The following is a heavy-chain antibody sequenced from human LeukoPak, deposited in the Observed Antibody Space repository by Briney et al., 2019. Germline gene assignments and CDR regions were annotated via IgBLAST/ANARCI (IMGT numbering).Heavy chain of an antibody. V-gene: IGHV4-59*01. CDR3: ARVSSPHYASEGDDAFDI. CDR1: GGSISSYY. Sequence: PSETLSLTFTVSGGSISSYYWSWIRQPPGKGLEWIGYIYYSGSTNYNPSLKSRVTISVDTSKNQFSLKLSSVTAADTAVYYCARVSSPHYASEGDDAFDIWGQGTKVTVSS. J-gene: IGHJ3*02. CDR2: IYYSGST. D-gene: IGHD4-17*01.